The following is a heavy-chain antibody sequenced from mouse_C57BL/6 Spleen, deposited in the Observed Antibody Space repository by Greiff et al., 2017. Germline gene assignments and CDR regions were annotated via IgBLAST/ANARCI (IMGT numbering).Heavy chain of an antibody. J-gene: IGHJ1*03. D-gene: IGHD1-1*01. CDR1: GYTFTSYW. CDR2: IDPSDSYT. Sequence: QVQLQQPGAELVRPGTSVKLSCKASGYTFTSYWMHWVKQRPGQGLEWIGVIDPSDSYTNYNQKFKGKATLTVDTSSSTAYMQLSSLTSEDSAVYYCARPPFITTSDWYFDVWGTGTTVTVSS. CDR3: ARPPFITTSDWYFDV. V-gene: IGHV1-59*01.